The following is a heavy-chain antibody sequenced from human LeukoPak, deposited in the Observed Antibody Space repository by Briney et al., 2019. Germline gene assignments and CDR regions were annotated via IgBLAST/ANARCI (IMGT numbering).Heavy chain of an antibody. CDR2: ISSGSSSI. Sequence: NPGGSLRLSCAASGFTFITFGMNWVRQAPGKGLEWVSSISSGSSSIHYADSVKGRFTISRDNAENSLYLDMNNLRAEDTAIYFCARVTNYFYYVDVWGKGTTVTVSS. CDR1: GFTFITFG. CDR3: ARVTNYFYYVDV. D-gene: IGHD3-10*01. J-gene: IGHJ6*03. V-gene: IGHV3-21*01.